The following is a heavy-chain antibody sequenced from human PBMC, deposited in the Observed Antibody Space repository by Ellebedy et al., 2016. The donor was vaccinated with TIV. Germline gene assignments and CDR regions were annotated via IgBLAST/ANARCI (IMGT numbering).Heavy chain of an antibody. V-gene: IGHV4-30-4*01. J-gene: IGHJ6*02. CDR2: IYYSGST. CDR3: ARALGYCSSTSCPYYRGMDV. CDR1: GGSISSGDYY. D-gene: IGHD2-2*01. Sequence: SETLSLXCTVSGGSISSGDYYWSWIRQPPGKGLEWIGYIYYSGSTYYNPSLKSRVTISVDTSKNQFSLKLSSVTAADTAVYYCARALGYCSSTSCPYYRGMDVWGQGTTVTVSS.